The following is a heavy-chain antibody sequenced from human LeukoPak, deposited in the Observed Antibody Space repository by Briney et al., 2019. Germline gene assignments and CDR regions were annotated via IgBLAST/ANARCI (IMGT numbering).Heavy chain of an antibody. V-gene: IGHV4-61*02. CDR2: SYTSGST. D-gene: IGHD3-10*01. J-gene: IGHJ4*02. CDR3: ARDRGLYGGFDY. CDR1: GGSISSGRYY. Sequence: SETLSLTFTVSGGSISSGRYYGSWIRQPAGKGLEWIGRSYTSGSTNYNPSLKSRVTIPVDPSKNQFSLKLSSVTAADTAVYYCARDRGLYGGFDYWGQGTLVTVSS.